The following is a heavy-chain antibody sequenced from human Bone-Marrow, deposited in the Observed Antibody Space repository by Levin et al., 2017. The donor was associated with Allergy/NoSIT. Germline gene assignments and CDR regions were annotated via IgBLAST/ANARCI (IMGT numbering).Heavy chain of an antibody. CDR2: IYMNGNT. V-gene: IGHV4-4*07. CDR1: GGSISSYY. CDR3: ARERELLRGDAFES. D-gene: IGHD1-7*01. J-gene: IGHJ3*02. Sequence: SETLSLTCIVSGGSISSYYWTWIRQAAGKGLEWIGRIYMNGNTNYNTSLMSRVTMSVDTSKNQFSLKLTSVTAADTAVYFCARERELLRGDAFESWGRGTLVAVAS.